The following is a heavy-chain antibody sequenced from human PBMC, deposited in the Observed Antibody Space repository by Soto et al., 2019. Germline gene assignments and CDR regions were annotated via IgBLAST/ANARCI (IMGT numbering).Heavy chain of an antibody. Sequence: SETLSLTCTVSGGSISSGDYYWSWIRQHPGKGLEWIGYIYYSGSTYYNPSLKSRVTISVDTSKNQFSLKLSSVTAADTAVYYCARLLRHNYYGMDVWGQGTTGTVSS. V-gene: IGHV4-30-4*08. CDR2: IYYSGST. CDR3: ARLLRHNYYGMDV. J-gene: IGHJ6*02. D-gene: IGHD2-15*01. CDR1: GGSISSGDYY.